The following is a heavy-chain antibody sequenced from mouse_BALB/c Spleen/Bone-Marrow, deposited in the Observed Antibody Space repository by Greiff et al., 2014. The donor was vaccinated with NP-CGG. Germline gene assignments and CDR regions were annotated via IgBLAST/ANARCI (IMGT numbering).Heavy chain of an antibody. CDR2: INPSNGGT. Sequence: QMQLKESGAELVKPGASVKLSCKASGYSFTNYYMYWVKRRPGQGLEWIGEINPSNGGTNFNEKSKNKATLTVDKSSSTAHMQLSSLTSEDSAVYYCTRSNYGYWYFDVWGAGTTVTVSS. V-gene: IGHV1S81*02. CDR1: GYSFTNYY. D-gene: IGHD1-1*01. CDR3: TRSNYGYWYFDV. J-gene: IGHJ1*01.